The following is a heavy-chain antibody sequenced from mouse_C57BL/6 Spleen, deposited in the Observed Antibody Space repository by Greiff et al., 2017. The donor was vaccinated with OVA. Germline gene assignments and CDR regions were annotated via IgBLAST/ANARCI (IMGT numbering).Heavy chain of an antibody. CDR2: IYPGDGET. D-gene: IGHD2-3*01. J-gene: IGHJ2*01. CDR1: GYAFSSSW. V-gene: IGHV1-82*01. CDR3: ARAGEGYYVGGPY. Sequence: VQLQQSGPELVKPGASVKISCKASGYAFSSSWMNWVKQRPGKGLEWIGRIYPGDGETNYNGKFNGKATLTADQSSRAAYMQLSSLTSDDSAVYVWARAGEGYYVGGPYWGQGTTLTVSS.